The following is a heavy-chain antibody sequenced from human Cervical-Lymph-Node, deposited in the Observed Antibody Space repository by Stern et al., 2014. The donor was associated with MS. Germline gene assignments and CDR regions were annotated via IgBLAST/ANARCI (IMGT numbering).Heavy chain of an antibody. J-gene: IGHJ3*02. CDR3: ARGDLITFGGVIVISAFDI. CDR2: IIPIFGTA. V-gene: IGHV1-69*01. Sequence: VQLVESGAEVKKPGSSVKVSCKASGGTFSSYAISWGRQAPGQGLEWMGGIIPIFGTANYAQKFQGRVTITADESTSTAYMELSSLRSEDTAVYYCARGDLITFGGVIVISAFDIWGQGTMVTVSS. D-gene: IGHD3-16*02. CDR1: GGTFSSYA.